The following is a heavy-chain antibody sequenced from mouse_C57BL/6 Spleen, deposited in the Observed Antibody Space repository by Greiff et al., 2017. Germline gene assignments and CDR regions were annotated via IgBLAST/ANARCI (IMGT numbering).Heavy chain of an antibody. Sequence: QVQLQQSGAELVRPGTSVKVSCKASGYAFTNYLIEWVKQRPGQGLEWIGVINPGSGGTNYNEKFKGKATLTADKSSSTAYMQLSSLTSEDSAVYFCARNYYGTRYFDYWGQGTTLTVSS. J-gene: IGHJ2*01. CDR2: INPGSGGT. CDR1: GYAFTNYL. D-gene: IGHD1-1*01. V-gene: IGHV1-54*01. CDR3: ARNYYGTRYFDY.